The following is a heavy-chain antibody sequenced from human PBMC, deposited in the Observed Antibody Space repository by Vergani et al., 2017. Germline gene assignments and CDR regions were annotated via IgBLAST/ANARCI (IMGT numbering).Heavy chain of an antibody. V-gene: IGHV1-69*01. CDR1: GGTFSSYA. Sequence: QVQLVQSGAEVKKPGSSVKVSCKASGGTFSSYAISWVRQAPGQGLEWMGGIIPIFGTANYAQKFQGRVTITADESTSTAYMELSSLRSEDTAVYYCARASFYYDSSGYQAGDYDYMDVWGKGTTVTVSS. D-gene: IGHD3-22*01. CDR2: IIPIFGTA. J-gene: IGHJ6*03. CDR3: ARASFYYDSSGYQAGDYDYMDV.